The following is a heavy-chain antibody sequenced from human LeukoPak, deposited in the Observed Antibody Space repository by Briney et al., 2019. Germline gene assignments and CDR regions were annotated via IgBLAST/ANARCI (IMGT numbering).Heavy chain of an antibody. CDR1: GFSFSSYG. CDR3: ARDLMGIAYRGAFYY. Sequence: GGSLRLSCAGSGFSFSSYGMHWVGQAPGKGLEWMAFIRSDGSNKYYADSVKGRFTISRDNSKNTLYLQMNSLRAEDTAVYYCARDLMGIAYRGAFYYWGQGTLVTVSS. D-gene: IGHD6-13*01. CDR2: IRSDGSNK. V-gene: IGHV3-30*02. J-gene: IGHJ4*02.